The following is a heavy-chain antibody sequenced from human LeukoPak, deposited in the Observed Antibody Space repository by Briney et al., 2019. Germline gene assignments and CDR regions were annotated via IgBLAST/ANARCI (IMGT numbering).Heavy chain of an antibody. CDR1: GFTFSNYW. CDR3: ARDRGYSNFDY. J-gene: IGHJ4*02. Sequence: PGGSLRLSCAASGFTFSNYWMSWVRQAPGKGLEWVANMKEDGSEKNYVDSVKGRFTISRDNAQDSLYLQMNSLRAEDTAMYYCARDRGYSNFDYWGQGTLVTVSS. CDR2: MKEDGSEK. V-gene: IGHV3-7*01. D-gene: IGHD4-11*01.